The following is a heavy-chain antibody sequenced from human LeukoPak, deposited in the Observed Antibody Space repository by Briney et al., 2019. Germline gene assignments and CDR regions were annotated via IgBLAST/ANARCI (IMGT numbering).Heavy chain of an antibody. V-gene: IGHV4-4*07. CDR2: IYFTGST. CDR3: ARGIADPYSFDS. CDR1: GGSINFYY. D-gene: IGHD6-13*01. J-gene: IGHJ4*02. Sequence: SETLSLTCTVSGGSINFYYWSWIWQPAPQGLERIGRIYFTGSTNYSPSLESRVTMSVDKSKNHFSLNLSSVTAADTAVYYCARGIADPYSFDSWGQGTLVTVSS.